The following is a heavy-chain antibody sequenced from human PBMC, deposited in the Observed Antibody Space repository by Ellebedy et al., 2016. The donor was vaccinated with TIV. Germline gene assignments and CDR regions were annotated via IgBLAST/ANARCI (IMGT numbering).Heavy chain of an antibody. D-gene: IGHD2-2*01. Sequence: GGSLRLXXAASGFTFSSYAMSWVRQAPGKGLEWVSAISGSGGSTYYADSVKGRFTISRDNSKNTLYLQMNSLRAEDTAVYYCAALPAAVYNWFDPWGQGTLVTVSS. V-gene: IGHV3-23*01. J-gene: IGHJ5*02. CDR3: AALPAAVYNWFDP. CDR1: GFTFSSYA. CDR2: ISGSGGST.